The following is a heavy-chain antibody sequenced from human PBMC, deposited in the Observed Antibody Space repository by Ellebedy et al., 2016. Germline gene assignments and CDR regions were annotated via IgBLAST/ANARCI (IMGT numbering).Heavy chain of an antibody. V-gene: IGHV3-53*01. CDR1: GFTVSSNY. CDR3: AKSQLAAARFPGY. D-gene: IGHD6-13*01. J-gene: IGHJ4*02. CDR2: IYSGGST. Sequence: GESLKISXAASGFTVSSNYMSWVRQAPGKGLEWVSVIYSGGSTYYADSVKGRFTISRDNSKNTLYLQMNSLRAEDTDVYYCAKSQLAAARFPGYWGQGTLVTVSS.